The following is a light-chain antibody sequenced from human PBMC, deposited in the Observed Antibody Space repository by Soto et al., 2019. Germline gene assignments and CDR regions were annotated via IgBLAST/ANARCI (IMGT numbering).Light chain of an antibody. V-gene: IGLV2-14*01. CDR1: SSDVGGYNS. J-gene: IGLJ2*01. CDR2: DVT. CDR3: SSYTSSSTLV. Sequence: QPVLTQPDSVFGSPGQSITISCTGTSSDVGGYNSVSWYQQDPGKAPKLMIYDVTNRPSGVSNRFSGSKSGNTASLTISGLQAEDEADYYCSSYTSSSTLVFGGGTQLTVL.